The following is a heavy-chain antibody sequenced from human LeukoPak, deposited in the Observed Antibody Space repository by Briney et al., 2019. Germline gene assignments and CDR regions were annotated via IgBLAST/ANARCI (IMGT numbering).Heavy chain of an antibody. CDR3: ARLSKDTVVLPAAMAHYFDY. CDR1: GGSISGYY. V-gene: IGHV4-59*08. Sequence: SETLSLTCTVSGGSISGYYWSWIRQPPGKGLQFIGYIHYTGSTNYNPSLESRVTLSVDTSKNQFSLKLRSVIAADTAVYYCARLSKDTVVLPAAMAHYFDYWGQGTLATVSS. CDR2: IHYTGST. J-gene: IGHJ4*02. D-gene: IGHD2-2*01.